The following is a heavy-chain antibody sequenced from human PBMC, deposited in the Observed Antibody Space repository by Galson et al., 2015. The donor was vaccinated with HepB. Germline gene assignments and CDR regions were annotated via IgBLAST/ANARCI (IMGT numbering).Heavy chain of an antibody. D-gene: IGHD4-17*01. Sequence: SLRLSCAASGFTFSNAWMSWVRQAPGKGLEWVGRIKSKTDGGTTDYAAPVKGRFTISRDDSKNTLYLQMNSLKTEDTAVYYCTTRPDYGDYYFDYWGQGTLVTVSS. CDR1: GFTFSNAW. CDR2: IKSKTDGGTT. CDR3: TTRPDYGDYYFDY. J-gene: IGHJ4*02. V-gene: IGHV3-15*01.